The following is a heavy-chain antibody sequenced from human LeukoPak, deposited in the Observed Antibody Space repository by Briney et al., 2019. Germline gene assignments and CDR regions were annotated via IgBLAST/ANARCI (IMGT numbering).Heavy chain of an antibody. Sequence: SETLSLTCTVSGGSISSSSYYWGWIRQPPGKGLEWIGSIYYSGSTYYNPSLKSRVTISVDTSKNQFSLKLSSVTAADTAVYYCARDPPNYYDSSGYYDYWGQGTLVTVSS. J-gene: IGHJ4*02. CDR3: ARDPPNYYDSSGYYDY. CDR1: GGSISSSSYY. D-gene: IGHD3-22*01. V-gene: IGHV4-39*07. CDR2: IYYSGST.